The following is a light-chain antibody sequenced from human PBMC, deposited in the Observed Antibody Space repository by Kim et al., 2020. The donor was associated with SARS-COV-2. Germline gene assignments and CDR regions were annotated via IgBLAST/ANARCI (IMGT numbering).Light chain of an antibody. CDR2: YDS. Sequence: SYDLTQPPSVSVAPGKTARITCGGNNIGSKSVHWYQQKSGQAPVLVIYYDSDRPSGIPERFSGSNSGNTATLTISRVEAGDEADYYCQVWDSSSDHRVFGGGTKLTVL. V-gene: IGLV3-21*04. CDR3: QVWDSSSDHRV. J-gene: IGLJ3*02. CDR1: NIGSKS.